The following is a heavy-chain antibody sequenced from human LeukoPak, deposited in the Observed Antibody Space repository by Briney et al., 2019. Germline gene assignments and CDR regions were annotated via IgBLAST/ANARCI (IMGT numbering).Heavy chain of an antibody. Sequence: GGSLRLSCAGSGFTFSSYAMSWVRQAPGKGLEWVSVISSTGGSTFYADSVKGRFTISRDNAKNSLYLQMNSLRAEDTAVYYCARGAEYYYDSSGYFPFDYWGQGTLVTVSS. J-gene: IGHJ4*02. CDR2: ISSTGGST. CDR1: GFTFSSYA. V-gene: IGHV3-23*01. CDR3: ARGAEYYYDSSGYFPFDY. D-gene: IGHD3-22*01.